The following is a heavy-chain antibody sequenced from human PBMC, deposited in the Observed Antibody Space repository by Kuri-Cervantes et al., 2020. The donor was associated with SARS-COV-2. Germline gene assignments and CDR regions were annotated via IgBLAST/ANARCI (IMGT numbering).Heavy chain of an antibody. J-gene: IGHJ6*03. D-gene: IGHD1-26*01. CDR3: AKSGEDRYYYYYYMDV. V-gene: IGHV3-23*01. CDR2: TSGSGGST. Sequence: GESLKISCAASGFTFSSYAMSWVRQAPGKGLEWVSATSGSGGSTYYADSVKGRFTISRDNSKNTLYLQMNSLRAEDTAVYYCAKSGEDRYYYYYYMDVWGKGTTVTVSS. CDR1: GFTFSSYA.